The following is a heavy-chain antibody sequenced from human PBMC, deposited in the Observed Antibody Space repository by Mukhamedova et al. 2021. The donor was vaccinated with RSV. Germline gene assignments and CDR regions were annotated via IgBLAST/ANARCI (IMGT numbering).Heavy chain of an antibody. D-gene: IGHD4-23*01. V-gene: IGHV5-51*01. J-gene: IGHJ3*02. CDR3: ARRGVVTPSDAFDI. CDR2: IYLSDSDT. Sequence: RQMPGEGLEWMGVIYLSDSDTRYSPSFQGQVTISADKSINTAYLQWSSLKASDTAMYYCARRGVVTPSDAFDIWGQGTMVTVSS.